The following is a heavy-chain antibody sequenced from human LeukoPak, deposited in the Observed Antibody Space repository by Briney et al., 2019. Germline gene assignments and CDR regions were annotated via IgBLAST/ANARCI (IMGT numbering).Heavy chain of an antibody. V-gene: IGHV1-2*02. CDR1: GYTFTGYY. D-gene: IGHD6-6*01. J-gene: IGHJ3*02. CDR3: ARGAYSSSPLTRGDDAFDT. CDR2: INPNRGGT. Sequence: ASVKVSCKASGYTFTGYYMHWVRQAPGQGLEWMGYINPNRGGTNYTQKFQGRVTMTRDTSISTAYMELRRMRSDDTAVYYCARGAYSSSPLTRGDDAFDTWGPGKMVTVSS.